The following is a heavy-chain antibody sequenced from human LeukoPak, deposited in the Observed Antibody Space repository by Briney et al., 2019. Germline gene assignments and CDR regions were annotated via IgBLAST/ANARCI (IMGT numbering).Heavy chain of an antibody. CDR3: ARDPGGDSSGWYWVDY. V-gene: IGHV3-20*01. CDR1: GFTCDDYA. CDR2: INWNGGST. J-gene: IGHJ4*02. Sequence: GGSLRLSGGASGFTCDDYAMAWVRRAPGKGLEWVSGINWNGGSTGYADSVKGRFTSSRANPKTPLYLQMNSLRAEDTALYHCARDPGGDSSGWYWVDYWGQGTLVTVSS. D-gene: IGHD6-19*01.